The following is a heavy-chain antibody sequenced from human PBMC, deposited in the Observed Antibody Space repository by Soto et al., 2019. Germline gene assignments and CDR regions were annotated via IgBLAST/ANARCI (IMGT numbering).Heavy chain of an antibody. CDR3: TRDILTGYYYYYGMDV. V-gene: IGHV3-49*04. D-gene: IGHD3-9*01. Sequence: GGSLRLSCTASGFTFGDYAMSWVRQAPGKGLEWVGFIRSKAYGGTTEYAASVKGRFTISRDDSKSIAYLQMNSLKTEDTAVYYCTRDILTGYYYYYGMDVWGQGTTVTVSS. CDR2: IRSKAYGGTT. J-gene: IGHJ6*02. CDR1: GFTFGDYA.